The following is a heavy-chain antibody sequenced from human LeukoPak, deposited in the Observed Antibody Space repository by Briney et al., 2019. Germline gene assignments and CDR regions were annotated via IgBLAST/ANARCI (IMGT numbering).Heavy chain of an antibody. CDR2: INPSGGST. CDR3: ARDLARYCSSTSCYGYWYFDL. V-gene: IGHV1-46*03. Sequence: GAPVKVSCKASGYTFTSYYMHWVRQAPGQGLEWMGIINPSGGSTSYAQKFQGRVTMTRDTSTSTVYMELNSLRSEDTAVYYCARDLARYCSSTSCYGYWYFDLWGRGTLVTVSS. D-gene: IGHD2-2*01. CDR1: GYTFTSYY. J-gene: IGHJ2*01.